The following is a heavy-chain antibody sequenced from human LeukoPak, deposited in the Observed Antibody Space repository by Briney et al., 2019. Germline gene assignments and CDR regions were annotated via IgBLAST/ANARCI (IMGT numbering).Heavy chain of an antibody. CDR1: GGSISSYY. J-gene: IGHJ5*02. Sequence: SETLSLTCTVSGGSISSYYWSWIRQPPGKGLEWIGYIYYSGSTNYNPSLKSRVTISVDTSKIQFSLNLTSVTAADTAVYYCARDFGSGREEGWFDPWGQGTLVTVSS. D-gene: IGHD3-3*01. CDR2: IYYSGST. CDR3: ARDFGSGREEGWFDP. V-gene: IGHV4-59*01.